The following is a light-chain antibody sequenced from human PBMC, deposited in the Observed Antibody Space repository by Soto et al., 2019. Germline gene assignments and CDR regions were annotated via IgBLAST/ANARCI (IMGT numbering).Light chain of an antibody. Sequence: EIVLMQSPGTLSLSPGEGATLSCRASQSVNSNYLAWYQQKPGQAPTVLIFDTSRRATGVPDMFSGSGSGTDFTLTISRLEPDDFAGYYCQQYGSSQFTFGPGTKVNIK. CDR3: QQYGSSQFT. V-gene: IGKV3-20*01. CDR1: QSVNSNY. J-gene: IGKJ3*01. CDR2: DTS.